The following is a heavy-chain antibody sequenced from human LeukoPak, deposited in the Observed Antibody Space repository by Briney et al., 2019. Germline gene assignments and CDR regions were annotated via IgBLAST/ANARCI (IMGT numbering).Heavy chain of an antibody. V-gene: IGHV4-39*01. D-gene: IGHD2-15*01. J-gene: IGHJ5*01. CDR1: GGSISSSNYY. Sequence: SETLSLTCVVSGGSISSSNYYWGWIRQPPGKGLEWIGSIYYSGSTYYNPSLKTRVTVSVDTSKNQFSQKVSSVTAADTAVYYCASAKVVAATHWIDSWGQGTLVIVSS. CDR2: IYYSGST. CDR3: ASAKVVAATHWIDS.